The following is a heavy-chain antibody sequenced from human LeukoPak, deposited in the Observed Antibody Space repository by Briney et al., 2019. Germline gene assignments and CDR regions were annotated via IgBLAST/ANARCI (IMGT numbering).Heavy chain of an antibody. D-gene: IGHD5-18*01. CDR1: GFTFSSYW. J-gene: IGHJ6*02. V-gene: IGHV3-21*01. CDR3: ARDRGSDGYTYYYGMDV. Sequence: GGSLRLSCAASGFTFSSYWMHWVRQAPGKGLEWVSSITTGGTYTYYADSVKGRFTISRDNAKNSLYLQMSSLRAEDTALYYCARDRGSDGYTYYYGMDVWGPGTTVTVSS. CDR2: ITTGGTYT.